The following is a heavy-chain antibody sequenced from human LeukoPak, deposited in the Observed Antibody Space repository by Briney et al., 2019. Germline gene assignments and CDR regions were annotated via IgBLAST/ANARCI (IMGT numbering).Heavy chain of an antibody. CDR1: GYTFTGYY. D-gene: IGHD5-18*01. J-gene: IGHJ4*02. V-gene: IGHV1-2*02. Sequence: ASVKVSCKASGYTFTGYYMHWVRQAPGQGLEWLGWINPNSGGTNYAQKFQGRVTMTRDTSISTAYMELSRLRSEDTAVYYCARAAMVEYYFDYWGQGTLVTVSS. CDR2: INPNSGGT. CDR3: ARAAMVEYYFDY.